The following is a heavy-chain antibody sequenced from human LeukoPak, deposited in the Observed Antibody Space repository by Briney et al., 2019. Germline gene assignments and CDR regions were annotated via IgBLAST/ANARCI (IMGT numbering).Heavy chain of an antibody. J-gene: IGHJ6*03. V-gene: IGHV4-39*07. D-gene: IGHD5-12*01. Sequence: SETLSLTCTVSGGSISSSSYYWGWIRQPPGKGLEWIGSIYYSGSTYYNPSLKSRVTISVDTSKNQFSLKLSSVTAADTAVYYCARDRHSGYWRYYYYMDVWGKGTTVTVSS. CDR3: ARDRHSGYWRYYYYMDV. CDR1: GGSISSSSYY. CDR2: IYYSGST.